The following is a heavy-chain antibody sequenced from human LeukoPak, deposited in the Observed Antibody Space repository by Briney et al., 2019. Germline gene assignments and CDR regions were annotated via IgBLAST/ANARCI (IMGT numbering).Heavy chain of an antibody. J-gene: IGHJ6*02. CDR2: ISSSSSYI. V-gene: IGHV3-21*01. D-gene: IGHD3-16*01. CDR1: GFTFSSYS. Sequence: GGSLRLSCAASGFTFSSYSMNWVRQAPGKGLEWVSSISSSSSYIYYADSVKGRFTISRDNAKNSLHLQMNSLRAEDTAVYYCAREGAYSYGMDVWGQGTTVTVSS. CDR3: AREGAYSYGMDV.